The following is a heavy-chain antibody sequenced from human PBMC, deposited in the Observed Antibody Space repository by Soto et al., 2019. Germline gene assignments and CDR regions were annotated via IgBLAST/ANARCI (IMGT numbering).Heavy chain of an antibody. J-gene: IGHJ4*02. V-gene: IGHV1-24*01. D-gene: IGHD5-18*01. CDR2: FDPEDGET. CDR3: ATAGRRAAMVRSRYYFDY. CDR1: GYTLTELS. Sequence: ASVKVSCKVSGYTLTELSMHWVRQAPGKGLEWMGGFDPEDGETIYAQKFQGRVTMTEDTSTDTAYMELSSLRSEDTAVYYCATAGRRAAMVRSRYYFDYWGQGTLVTVS.